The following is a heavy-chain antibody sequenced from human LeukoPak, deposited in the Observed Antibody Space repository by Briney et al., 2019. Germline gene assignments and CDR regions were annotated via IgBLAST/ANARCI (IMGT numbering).Heavy chain of an antibody. V-gene: IGHV1-2*06. CDR1: GYTFTGYY. J-gene: IGHJ4*02. Sequence: ASVKVSCKASGYTFTGYYMHWVRQAPGRGLEWMGRINPNSGGTNYAQKFQGRVTMTRDTSIGTAYMELSRLRSDDTAVYYCARAGSHSSGLDYWGQGTLVTVSS. D-gene: IGHD6-19*01. CDR3: ARAGSHSSGLDY. CDR2: INPNSGGT.